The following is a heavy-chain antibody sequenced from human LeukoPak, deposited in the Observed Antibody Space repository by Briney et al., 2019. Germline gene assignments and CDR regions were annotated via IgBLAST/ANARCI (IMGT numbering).Heavy chain of an antibody. J-gene: IGHJ6*02. CDR1: GFTFSSYA. V-gene: IGHV3-30-3*01. Sequence: GGSLRLSCAASGFTFSSYAMHWVRQAPGKGLEWVAVISYDGSNKYYADSVKGRFTISRDNAKNSLYLQMNSLRAEDTALYYCAKDIREQWSDYYYYGMDVWGQGTTVTVSS. D-gene: IGHD6-19*01. CDR2: ISYDGSNK. CDR3: AKDIREQWSDYYYYGMDV.